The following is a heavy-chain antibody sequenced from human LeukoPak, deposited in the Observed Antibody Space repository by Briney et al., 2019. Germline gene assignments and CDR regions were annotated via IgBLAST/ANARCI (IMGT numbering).Heavy chain of an antibody. Sequence: GGSLRLSRAASGFAFDIYWMTWVRQAPGKGLEWVGNIKKDGSVKQYADAVRGRFTVSRDNSKNSLYLQMNSLRADDTAVYYCVSLRVSIVRDSFDLWGQGKMVTVSS. CDR2: IKKDGSVK. CDR3: VSLRVSIVRDSFDL. V-gene: IGHV3-7*01. D-gene: IGHD3-10*01. CDR1: GFAFDIYW. J-gene: IGHJ3*01.